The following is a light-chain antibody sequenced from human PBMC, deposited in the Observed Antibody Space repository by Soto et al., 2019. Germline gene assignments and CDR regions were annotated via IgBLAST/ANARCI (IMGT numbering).Light chain of an antibody. Sequence: EIMLTQSPGTLSLSPGERATLSCRASQSVSSNYLAWYQQKPGQAPRLLVYVASIRATGIPDRFSGSGSGTDLTLTISRVEPEDFAVYYCQHYGSSPFTFGPGTRVDIK. J-gene: IGKJ3*01. CDR1: QSVSSNY. CDR3: QHYGSSPFT. CDR2: VAS. V-gene: IGKV3-20*01.